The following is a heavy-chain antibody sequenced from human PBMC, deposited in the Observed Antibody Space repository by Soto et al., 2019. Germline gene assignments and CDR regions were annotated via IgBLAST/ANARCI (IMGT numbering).Heavy chain of an antibody. D-gene: IGHD6-19*01. CDR3: ARDSIAVAGTHDAFDI. J-gene: IGHJ3*02. CDR1: GYTFTSYG. V-gene: IGHV1-18*01. Sequence: GASVKVSCKASGYTFTSYGISWVRQAPGQGLEWMGWISAYNGNTNYAQKLQGRVTMTTDTSTSTAYMELRSLRSDDTAVYYCARDSIAVAGTHDAFDIWGQGTMVTVSS. CDR2: ISAYNGNT.